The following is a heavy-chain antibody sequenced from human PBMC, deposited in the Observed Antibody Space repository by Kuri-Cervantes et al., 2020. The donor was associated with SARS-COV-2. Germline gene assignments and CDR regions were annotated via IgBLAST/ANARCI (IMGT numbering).Heavy chain of an antibody. Sequence: GGSLRLSCAASGFTFSSYSMNWVRQAPGKGLEWVSYISSSSSTIYYADSVKGRFTISRDNAKNSLYLQMNNLRAEDTAVYYCARDGQDFWSGYYLYYMDVWGKGTTVTVSS. CDR3: ARDGQDFWSGYYLYYMDV. J-gene: IGHJ6*03. D-gene: IGHD3-3*01. V-gene: IGHV3-48*01. CDR1: GFTFSSYS. CDR2: ISSSSSTI.